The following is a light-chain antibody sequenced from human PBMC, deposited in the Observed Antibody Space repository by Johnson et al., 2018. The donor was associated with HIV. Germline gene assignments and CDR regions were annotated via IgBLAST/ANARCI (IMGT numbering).Light chain of an antibody. CDR3: GTGDRSLSAGGV. J-gene: IGLJ1*01. CDR2: ENT. CDR1: SSNIGNNY. V-gene: IGLV1-51*02. Sequence: QSVLTQSPSVSAAPGQKVTISCSGSSSNIGNNYVSWYQQLPGTAPKLLIYENTKRPSGIPDRFSGSKSGTSATLGITGLQTGDEADYYCGTGDRSLSAGGVFGTGTKVTVL.